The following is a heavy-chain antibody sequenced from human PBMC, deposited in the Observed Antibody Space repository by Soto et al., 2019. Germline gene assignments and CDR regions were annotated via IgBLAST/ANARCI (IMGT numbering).Heavy chain of an antibody. Sequence: GASVKVSCKASGYTFTSYAMHWVRQAPGQRLEWMGWINAGNGNTKYSQKFQGRVTITRDKSTSTAYMELSSLRSDDTAVYYCARGPLTGTFNWFDPWGQGTLVTVSS. J-gene: IGHJ5*02. V-gene: IGHV1-3*01. CDR1: GYTFTSYA. CDR3: ARGPLTGTFNWFDP. CDR2: INAGNGNT. D-gene: IGHD1-7*01.